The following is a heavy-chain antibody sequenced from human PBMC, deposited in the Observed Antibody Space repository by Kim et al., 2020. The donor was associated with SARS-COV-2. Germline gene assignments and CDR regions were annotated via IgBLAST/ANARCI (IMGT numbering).Heavy chain of an antibody. Sequence: YAQTFQGRVTMTRDTSISTAYMELSRLRSDDTAVYYCAAGGVEMATLFDYWGQGTLVTVSS. CDR3: AAGGVEMATLFDY. D-gene: IGHD5-12*01. V-gene: IGHV1-2*02. J-gene: IGHJ4*02.